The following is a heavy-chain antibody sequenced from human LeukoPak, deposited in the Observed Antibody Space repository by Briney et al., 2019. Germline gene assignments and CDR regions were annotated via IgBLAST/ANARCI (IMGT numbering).Heavy chain of an antibody. CDR3: ARLSTSDTDGNYFDF. CDR2: INYSGRT. V-gene: IGHV4-39*01. CDR1: GDSITRNTYY. Sequence: SETLSLTCTVSGDSITRNTYYWVWVRQPPGKGLEWIGSINYSGRTFYSSSLRSRATISVDTFRNQFSLKVTSVTAADTAVYSCARLSTSDTDGNYFDFWGQGTLVTVSS. J-gene: IGHJ4*02. D-gene: IGHD1-1*01.